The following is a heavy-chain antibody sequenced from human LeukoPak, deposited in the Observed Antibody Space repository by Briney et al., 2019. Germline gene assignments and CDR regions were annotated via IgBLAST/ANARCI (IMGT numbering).Heavy chain of an antibody. CDR1: GFTFSTYT. CDR2: ISGNGANT. D-gene: IGHD3-16*02. Sequence: GGSLRLSCAASGFTFSTYTMHWVRQAPGKGLEYVSAISGNGANTYYANSVKGRFTISRDNSKNTLYLQMGSLRAEDMAVYYCARDYPLESWGQGTLVTVSS. J-gene: IGHJ4*02. CDR3: ARDYPLES. V-gene: IGHV3-64*01.